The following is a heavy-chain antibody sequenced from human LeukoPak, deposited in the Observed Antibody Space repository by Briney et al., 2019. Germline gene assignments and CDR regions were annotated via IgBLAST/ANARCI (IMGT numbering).Heavy chain of an antibody. CDR3: ARDYGDYVWGSYRS. D-gene: IGHD3-16*02. V-gene: IGHV1-69*05. CDR1: GGTFSSYT. CDR2: IIPIFGTA. Sequence: SVKVSCKASGGTFSSYTISWVRQAPGQGLEWMGGIIPIFGTANYAQKFQGRVTITTDESTSTAYMELSSLRSEDTAVYYCARDYGDYVWGSYRSWGQGTLVTVSS. J-gene: IGHJ4*02.